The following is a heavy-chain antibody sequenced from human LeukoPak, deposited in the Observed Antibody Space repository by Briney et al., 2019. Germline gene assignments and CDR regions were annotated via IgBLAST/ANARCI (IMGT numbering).Heavy chain of an antibody. Sequence: GGSLRLSCAASGFTFDDYAMHWVRQAPGKGLEWVSGISWNSGSIGYADSVKGRFTIPRDNAKNSLYLQMNSLRAEDTAVYYCASPAVAGSEWDYWGQGTLVTVSP. V-gene: IGHV3-9*01. CDR3: ASPAVAGSEWDY. CDR2: ISWNSGSI. D-gene: IGHD6-19*01. J-gene: IGHJ4*02. CDR1: GFTFDDYA.